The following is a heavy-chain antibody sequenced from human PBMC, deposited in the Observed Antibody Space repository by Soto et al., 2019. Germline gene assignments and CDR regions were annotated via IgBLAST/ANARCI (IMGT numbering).Heavy chain of an antibody. V-gene: IGHV3-9*01. CDR3: VKDKRYYDVSGHCDY. CDR2: ISWNSGLI. CDR1: GFTFDDYA. D-gene: IGHD3-22*01. Sequence: PGGSLRLSCAASGFTFDDYAMHWVRQAPGKGLEWVSSISWNSGLITYADSVKGRFTISRDNAKNSLYLQMNSLRAEDTALYYRVKDKRYYDVSGHCDYWGQGTLVTVSS. J-gene: IGHJ4*02.